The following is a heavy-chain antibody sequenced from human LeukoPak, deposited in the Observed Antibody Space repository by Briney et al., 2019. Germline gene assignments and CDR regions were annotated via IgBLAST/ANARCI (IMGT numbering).Heavy chain of an antibody. V-gene: IGHV1-46*01. Sequence: GASVKVSCKASGYTFTSYYMHWVRQAPGQGLEWVGIINPSGGSTSYAQKFHGRVTMTRETSTSTVYMELSSLRSEDTAMYYCARDLRYGGNTGWFDPWGQGTLVTVSS. CDR2: INPSGGST. D-gene: IGHD4-23*01. J-gene: IGHJ5*02. CDR3: ARDLRYGGNTGWFDP. CDR1: GYTFTSYY.